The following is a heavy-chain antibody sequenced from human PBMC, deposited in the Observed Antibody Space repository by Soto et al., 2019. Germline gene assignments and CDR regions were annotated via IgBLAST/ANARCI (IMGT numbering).Heavy chain of an antibody. V-gene: IGHV3-53*01. Sequence: TGGSLRLSCAASGFTFSNYAMHWVRQAPGKGLEWVSVIYSGGSTYYADSVKGRFTISRDNSKNTLYLQMNSLRAEDTAVYYCARDRVESGYPEYFQHWGQGTLVTVSS. CDR3: ARDRVESGYPEYFQH. D-gene: IGHD3-22*01. J-gene: IGHJ1*01. CDR1: GFTFSNYA. CDR2: IYSGGST.